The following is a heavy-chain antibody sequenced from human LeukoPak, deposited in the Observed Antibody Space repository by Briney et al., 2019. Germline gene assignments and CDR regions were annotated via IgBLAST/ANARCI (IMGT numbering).Heavy chain of an antibody. CDR1: GGSITTYY. CDR3: ARHVDTNWLDP. V-gene: IGHV4-59*08. CDR2: THYSGNT. Sequence: SETLSLTCTVSGGSITTYYWSWIRQPPGKGLEWIGYTHYSGNTNYNPSLKSRVTMSVDTSKNQFSLKLSSVTAADTAVYYCARHVDTNWLDPWGQGTLVTVSS. J-gene: IGHJ5*02. D-gene: IGHD3-9*01.